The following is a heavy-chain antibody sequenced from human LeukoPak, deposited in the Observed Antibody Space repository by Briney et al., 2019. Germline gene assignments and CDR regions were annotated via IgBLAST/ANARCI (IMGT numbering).Heavy chain of an antibody. CDR1: GFTVSSNY. J-gene: IGHJ6*02. D-gene: IGHD3-16*01. V-gene: IGHV3-53*01. CDR2: IYSGGST. CDR3: ARDGGDPVWGYYYGMDV. Sequence: PGGSLRLSCAASGFTVSSNYMSWVRQAPGKGLEWVPVIYSGGSTYYADSVKGRFTISGDNSKNTLYLQMNSLRAEDTAVYYCARDGGDPVWGYYYGMDVWGQGTTVTVSS.